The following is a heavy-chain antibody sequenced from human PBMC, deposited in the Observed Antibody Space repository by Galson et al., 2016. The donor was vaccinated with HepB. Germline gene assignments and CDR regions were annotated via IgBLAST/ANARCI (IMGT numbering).Heavy chain of an antibody. CDR1: AFSFSDSW. CDR2: IKADGTEK. Sequence: SLRLSCAASAFSFSDSWMSWVRQTPGKGLEWVANIKADGTEKYYVDSVKGRFTISRDDAKKSLYLQMNSLRGEDTAVYYCARMKAEAADHRADYFYFYGMDGGGEGTAVTVSS. V-gene: IGHV3-7*01. D-gene: IGHD6-13*01. J-gene: IGHJ6*02. CDR3: ARMKAEAADHRADYFYFYGMDG.